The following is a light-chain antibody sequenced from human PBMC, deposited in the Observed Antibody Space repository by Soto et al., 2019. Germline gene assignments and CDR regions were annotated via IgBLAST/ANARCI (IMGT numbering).Light chain of an antibody. V-gene: IGKV1-5*01. CDR2: DAS. J-gene: IGKJ2*01. Sequence: IQMTQSPSTLSASVGDRVTSTCQASQTISTLLAWYQHRPGKAPSLLIYDASSLGSGVPSRFSGSGSGTEFTLTISSLQPDDSATYYCQQYSSLVTFGQGTKLEI. CDR3: QQYSSLVT. CDR1: QTISTL.